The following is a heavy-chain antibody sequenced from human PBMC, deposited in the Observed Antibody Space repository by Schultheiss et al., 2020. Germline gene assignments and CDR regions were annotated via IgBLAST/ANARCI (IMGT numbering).Heavy chain of an antibody. V-gene: IGHV3-48*03. CDR3: ARDLDDILTGSLSYYFDY. J-gene: IGHJ4*02. D-gene: IGHD3-9*01. Sequence: GESLKISCAASGFTFSTYEMNWVRQAPGKGLEWISYISSNGYTIYYADSVKGRFTISRDNAKNSLYLQMNSLRAEDTAVYYCARDLDDILTGSLSYYFDYWGQGTLVTVSS. CDR2: ISSNGYTI. CDR1: GFTFSTYE.